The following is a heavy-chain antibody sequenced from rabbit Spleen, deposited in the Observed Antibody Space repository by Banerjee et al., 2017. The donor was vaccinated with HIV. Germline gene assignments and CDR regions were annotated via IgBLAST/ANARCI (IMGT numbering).Heavy chain of an antibody. J-gene: IGHJ4*01. V-gene: IGHV1S45*01. CDR3: AGNLVGGIGWDFYL. CDR2: IFGGSGGSR. Sequence: QAQLEESGGDVVKPEGFLTLTCTASGFTISSSYYICWVRQAPGKELEWIECIFGGSGGSRYYASWAKGRFTISKTSSTTVTLQMTSLTAADTATYFCAGNLVGGIGWDFYLWGPGTLGTGS. D-gene: IGHD4-2*01. CDR1: GFTISSSYY.